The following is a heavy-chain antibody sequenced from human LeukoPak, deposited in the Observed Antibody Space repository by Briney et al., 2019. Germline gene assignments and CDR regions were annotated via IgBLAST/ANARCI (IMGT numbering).Heavy chain of an antibody. CDR1: GETFGGYY. J-gene: IGHJ4*02. CDR3: ARAGNVLVVTQKKKKPFDY. CDR2: INHFGTS. Sequence: NPSETLSLTCAVDGETFGGYYWTWIRQRPGKGLEWIGEINHFGTSNSNPSLRSRVELSVDTSKRQFSLILTSVTAADTGIYYCARAGNVLVVTQKKKKPFDYWGQGTVVTVSS. V-gene: IGHV4-34*01. D-gene: IGHD3-22*01.